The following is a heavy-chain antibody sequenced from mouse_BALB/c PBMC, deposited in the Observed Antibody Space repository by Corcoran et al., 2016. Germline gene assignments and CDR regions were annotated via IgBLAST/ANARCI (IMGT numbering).Heavy chain of an antibody. CDR1: GFNIKDTY. V-gene: IGHV14-3*02. CDR3: ARSWDVDY. Sequence: EVRLQQSGAELVKPGASVKLSCTASGFNIKDTYMHWVKQRPEQGLEWIGRIDPANGNTKYDPKFQGKATITADTSSNTAYLQLSSLTSEDTAVYYCARSWDVDYWGQGTTLTVSS. CDR2: IDPANGNT. J-gene: IGHJ2*01. D-gene: IGHD4-1*01.